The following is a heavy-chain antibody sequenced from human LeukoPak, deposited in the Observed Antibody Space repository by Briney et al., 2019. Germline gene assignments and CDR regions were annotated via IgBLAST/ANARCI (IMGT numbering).Heavy chain of an antibody. V-gene: IGHV1-69-2*01. CDR2: VDPEDGET. CDR1: GYTFTDYY. Sequence: ASVKVSCKVSGYTFTDYYLHWVQQAPGKGLEWMGLVDPEDGETIYAEKFQGRVTITADTSTDTAYMELSSLRSEDTAVYYCVVVPAAIRNSVWFDPWGQGTLVTASS. J-gene: IGHJ5*02. CDR3: VVVPAAIRNSVWFDP. D-gene: IGHD2-2*02.